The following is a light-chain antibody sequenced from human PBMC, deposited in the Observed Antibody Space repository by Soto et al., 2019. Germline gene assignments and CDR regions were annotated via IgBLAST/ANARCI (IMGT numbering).Light chain of an antibody. V-gene: IGKV1-39*01. Sequence: DIQMTQSPSSLSASVGARVTITCRASQSIASYLNWYQQKPNKAPNLLSSDASNLRSGVPSRFNGSGSGTDFTLTISSLQPEDFETYYCQQSYSTPLTFGGGTKVDIK. CDR3: QQSYSTPLT. CDR2: DAS. CDR1: QSIASY. J-gene: IGKJ4*01.